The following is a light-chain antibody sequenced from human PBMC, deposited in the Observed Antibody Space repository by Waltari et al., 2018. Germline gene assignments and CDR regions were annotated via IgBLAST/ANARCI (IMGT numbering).Light chain of an antibody. J-gene: IGKJ4*01. CDR3: QQTTSFPLT. CDR2: WAS. V-gene: IGKV4-1*01. CDR1: QSVLSSANNQNY. Sequence: DIVMTQSPDSLAVSLGERATINCKSSQSVLSSANNQNYFAWYQQKPRQPPKLLIYWASTRESGVPDRFSGSGSGTDFTLTISRLQPEDSATYYCQQTTSFPLTFGGGTKVEIK.